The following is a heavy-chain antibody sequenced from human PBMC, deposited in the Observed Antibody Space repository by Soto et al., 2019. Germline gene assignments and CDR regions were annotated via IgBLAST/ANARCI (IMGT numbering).Heavy chain of an antibody. V-gene: IGHV2-5*01. D-gene: IGHD2-2*01. J-gene: IGHJ4*03. Sequence: QITLKGSGPTLVKPTQTLTLTCTLSGISLSTSGVGLGWIRQTPGKALEWLALIYWNDDKHYSPSLESRLTITKDTSKNQAVLTMTNMDPVDTATYYCAHRRPLDILVVRAAWGYFDYWGQGTLVTVSS. CDR2: IYWNDDK. CDR1: GISLSTSGVG. CDR3: AHRRPLDILVVRAAWGYFDY.